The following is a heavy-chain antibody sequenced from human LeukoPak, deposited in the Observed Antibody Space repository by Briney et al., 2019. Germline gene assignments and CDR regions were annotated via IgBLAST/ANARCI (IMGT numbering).Heavy chain of an antibody. V-gene: IGHV4-30-4*01. CDR3: AAADAAEYFQH. CDR1: GGSFGGYY. D-gene: IGHD2-15*01. CDR2: IYYSGST. Sequence: PSETPSLTCAVYGGSFGGYYWSWIRQPPGKGLEWIGYIYYSGSTYYNPSLKSRVTISVDTSKNQFSLKLSSVTAADTAVYYCAAADAAEYFQHWGQGTLVTVSS. J-gene: IGHJ1*01.